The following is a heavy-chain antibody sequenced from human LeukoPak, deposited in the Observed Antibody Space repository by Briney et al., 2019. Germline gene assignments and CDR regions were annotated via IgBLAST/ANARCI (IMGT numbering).Heavy chain of an antibody. CDR1: GFTFSNYA. CDR2: ISFDGINT. Sequence: GRSLRLSCAASGFTFSNYAMNWVRQAPGKGLEWVAGISFDGINTYYADSVRGRFAISRDTSKNTLDLQTTSLRPEDTAVYYCARDAFGSAWSGPLDYWGQGTLVTVSS. CDR3: ARDAFGSAWSGPLDY. V-gene: IGHV3-30*09. J-gene: IGHJ4*02. D-gene: IGHD6-19*01.